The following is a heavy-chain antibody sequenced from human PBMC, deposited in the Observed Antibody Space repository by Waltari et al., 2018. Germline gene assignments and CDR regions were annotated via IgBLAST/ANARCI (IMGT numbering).Heavy chain of an antibody. Sequence: QVQLVQSGAEVKKPGSSVKVSCKASGGTFSSYAISWVRQAPGQGLEWMGRINPSLGIENYAQKVKGRVTITADKSPRTAYMELSSLRSEDTAVYYCARGGLVVVTAIPQNYYYGMDVWGQGTTVTVSS. CDR3: ARGGLVVVTAIPQNYYYGMDV. V-gene: IGHV1-69*04. D-gene: IGHD2-21*02. CDR2: INPSLGIE. CDR1: GGTFSSYA. J-gene: IGHJ6*02.